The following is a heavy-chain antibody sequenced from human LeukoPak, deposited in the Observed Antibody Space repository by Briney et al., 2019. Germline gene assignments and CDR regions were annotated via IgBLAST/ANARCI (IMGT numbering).Heavy chain of an antibody. D-gene: IGHD5-24*01. CDR2: IKKDGSEK. V-gene: IGHV3-7*03. CDR1: GFTFSSYW. CDR3: AKSGYNRFDY. J-gene: IGHJ4*02. Sequence: GGSLRLSCAASGFTFSSYWMSWVRQAPGKGLEWVANIKKDGSEKYYVDSVKGRFTISRDNAKKSLYLQMNSLRAEDTAVYYCAKSGYNRFDYWGQGTLVTVSS.